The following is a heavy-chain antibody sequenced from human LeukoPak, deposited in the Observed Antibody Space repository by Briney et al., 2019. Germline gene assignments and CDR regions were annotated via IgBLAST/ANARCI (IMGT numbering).Heavy chain of an antibody. CDR1: GYTFTGYY. J-gene: IGHJ4*02. Sequence: ASVKVSCKASGYTFTGYYMHWVRQATGQGLEWMGWMNPNSGNTGYARKFQGRVTITRDTSISTAYMELSSLRSEDTAVYYCASKHSSSWYGYWGQGTLVTVSS. CDR2: MNPNSGNT. CDR3: ASKHSSSWYGY. D-gene: IGHD6-13*01. V-gene: IGHV1-8*03.